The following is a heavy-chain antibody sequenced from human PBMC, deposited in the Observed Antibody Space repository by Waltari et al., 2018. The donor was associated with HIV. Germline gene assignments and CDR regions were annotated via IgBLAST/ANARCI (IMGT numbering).Heavy chain of an antibody. V-gene: IGHV3-30*18. CDR3: AKEETRVFGSTSYYYYYGMDV. J-gene: IGHJ6*02. CDR1: GFIFSSYG. D-gene: IGHD2-21*01. CDR2: ISYDGSNK. Sequence: QVQLVESGGGVVQPGRSMRLSCAASGFIFSSYGLHWVRQAPGKGLDCVAVISYDGSNKYYADSVKGRFTISRDNSKNMLYLQMNSLRAEDTAVYYCAKEETRVFGSTSYYYYYGMDVWGQGTTVTVSS.